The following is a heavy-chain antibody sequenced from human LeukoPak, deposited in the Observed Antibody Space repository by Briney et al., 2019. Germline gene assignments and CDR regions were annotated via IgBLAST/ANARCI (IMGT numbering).Heavy chain of an antibody. CDR3: AKVARQGWEIISYYFDS. CDR2: ISWNSGII. D-gene: IGHD1-26*01. CDR1: GFPFDDYG. Sequence: GGSLRLSCVASGFPFDDYGMFWVRQSPGKGLEWVSSISWNSGIIDYADSVKGRFTISRDNSKNTLYLQMNSLRAEDTAVYYCAKVARQGWEIISYYFDSWGQGTLVTVS. V-gene: IGHV3-9*01. J-gene: IGHJ4*02.